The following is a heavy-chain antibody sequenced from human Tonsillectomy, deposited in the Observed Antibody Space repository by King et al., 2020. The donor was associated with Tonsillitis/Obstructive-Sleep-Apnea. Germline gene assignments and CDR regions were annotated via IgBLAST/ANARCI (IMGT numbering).Heavy chain of an antibody. Sequence: QLVQSGAEVKKPGASVKVSCKASGYTFTSYYIHWVRQAPGQGLEWMGEISPSDGSTSYAQKFQGRVTMTRDTSTSTVYMELDSLTSEDTAVYYCARSTIVHSGGWFDPWGQGTLVTVSS. D-gene: IGHD4-11*01. J-gene: IGHJ5*02. V-gene: IGHV1-46*01. CDR3: ARSTIVHSGGWFDP. CDR2: ISPSDGST. CDR1: GYTFTSYY.